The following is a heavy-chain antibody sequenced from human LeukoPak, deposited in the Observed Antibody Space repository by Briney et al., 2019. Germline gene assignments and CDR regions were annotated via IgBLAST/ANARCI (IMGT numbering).Heavy chain of an antibody. D-gene: IGHD2-2*01. Sequence: PGGSLRLSCAASGFTFSTYAMHWVRQAPGKGLEYVSAISSSGGRTYYANSVKDRFTISRDISTNTLYLQMGSLRAEDTAVYYCARGLCSTTSCAFDPWGQGTLVTVSS. V-gene: IGHV3-64*01. CDR3: ARGLCSTTSCAFDP. J-gene: IGHJ5*02. CDR2: ISSSGGRT. CDR1: GFTFSTYA.